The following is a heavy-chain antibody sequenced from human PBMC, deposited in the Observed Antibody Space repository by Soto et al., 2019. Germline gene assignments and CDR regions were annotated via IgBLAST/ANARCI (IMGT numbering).Heavy chain of an antibody. Sequence: QVQLQESGPRLVKPLQTLSLTCTVSGDSINSGDYYWSWIRQPPGRGLEWVGYSFYSGITDYNPSLKSRMTISMDTSKTQCSLRLNSVAAADTAVYFCARWSGVGVAGMDVWGQGTTVSVSS. CDR3: ARWSGVGVAGMDV. CDR1: GDSINSGDYY. D-gene: IGHD3-10*01. J-gene: IGHJ6*02. CDR2: SFYSGIT. V-gene: IGHV4-30-4*01.